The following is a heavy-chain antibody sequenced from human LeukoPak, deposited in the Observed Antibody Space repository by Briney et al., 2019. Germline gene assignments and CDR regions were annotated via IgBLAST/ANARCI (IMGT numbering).Heavy chain of an antibody. Sequence: ASVTVSCKASGYTFTSYDINWVRQATGQGLEWMGWMSPDSGNTVYAQKFQGRVTMTRNTSISTASMELSSLRSEDRAVYYCARGRGGTFDIWGQGTMVTVSS. J-gene: IGHJ3*02. D-gene: IGHD3-10*01. CDR2: MSPDSGNT. CDR3: ARGRGGTFDI. V-gene: IGHV1-8*01. CDR1: GYTFTSYD.